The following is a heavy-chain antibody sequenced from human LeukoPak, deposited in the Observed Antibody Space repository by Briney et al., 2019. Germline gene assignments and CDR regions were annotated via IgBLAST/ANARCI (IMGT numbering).Heavy chain of an antibody. J-gene: IGHJ2*01. CDR3: ARESPSSWSYWYFDL. Sequence: SETLSLTCAVSGSSISTSYWSWIRQPPGKGLEWIGNIFYSGNTNYSPSLKSRITMSLDTSNNFLSLRLSSVTAADTAVYYCARESPSSWSYWYFDLWGRGTLVTVSS. D-gene: IGHD6-13*01. CDR2: IFYSGNT. CDR1: GSSISTSY. V-gene: IGHV4-59*12.